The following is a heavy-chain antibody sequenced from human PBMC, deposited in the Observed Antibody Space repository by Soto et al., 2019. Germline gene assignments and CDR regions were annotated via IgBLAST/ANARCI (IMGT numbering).Heavy chain of an antibody. CDR2: IYYSGST. CDR1: GGSISSSSYY. J-gene: IGHJ4*02. CDR3: ALSKHSGYDYQQWLAFDY. Sequence: SETLSLTCTVSGGSISSSSYYWGWIRQPPGKGLEWIGSIYYSGSTYYNPSLKSRVTISVDTSKNQFSLKLSSVTAADTAVYYCALSKHSGYDYQQWLAFDYWGQGTLVTVSS. D-gene: IGHD5-12*01. V-gene: IGHV4-39*01.